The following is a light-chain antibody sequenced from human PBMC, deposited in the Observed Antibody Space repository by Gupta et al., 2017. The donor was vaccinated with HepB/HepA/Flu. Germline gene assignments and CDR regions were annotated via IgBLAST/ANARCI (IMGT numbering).Light chain of an antibody. CDR2: DNN. V-gene: IGLV1-51*01. J-gene: IGLJ3*02. CDR3: GTWDSSLSRM. Sequence: QSVFTQPPSVSAAPGQKVTISCSGSSSNIGNNYVSWYQQLPGTAPKLLIYDNNKRPSGIPDRFSGSTSGTSATLGITGLQTGDEADYYCGTWDSSLSRMFGGGTKLTVL. CDR1: SSNIGNNY.